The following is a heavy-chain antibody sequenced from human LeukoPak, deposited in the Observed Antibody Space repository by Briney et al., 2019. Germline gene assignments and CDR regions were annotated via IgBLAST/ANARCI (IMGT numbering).Heavy chain of an antibody. CDR2: ISWDGGST. CDR1: GFTFDDYT. Sequence: GGSLRLSCAASGFTFDDYTMHWVRQAPGKGLEWVSLISWDGGSTYYADSVKGRFTISRDNSKNPLYLQMNSLRTEDTAVYYCARAFTKIYGDYVGPPQATDYWGQGTLVTVSS. D-gene: IGHD4-17*01. V-gene: IGHV3-43*01. CDR3: ARAFTKIYGDYVGPPQATDY. J-gene: IGHJ4*02.